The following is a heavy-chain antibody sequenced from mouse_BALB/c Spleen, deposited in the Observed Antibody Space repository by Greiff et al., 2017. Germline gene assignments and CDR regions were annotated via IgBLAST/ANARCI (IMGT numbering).Heavy chain of an antibody. J-gene: IGHJ4*01. Sequence: DVKLVESGGDLVKPGGSLKLSCAASGFTFSSYGMSWVRQTPDKRLEWVATISSGGSYTYYPDSVKGRFTISRDNAKNTLYLQMSSLKSEDTAMYYCARPAPLRGNAMDYWGQGTSVTVSS. V-gene: IGHV5-6*02. CDR2: ISSGGSYT. CDR3: ARPAPLRGNAMDY. D-gene: IGHD1-1*01. CDR1: GFTFSSYG.